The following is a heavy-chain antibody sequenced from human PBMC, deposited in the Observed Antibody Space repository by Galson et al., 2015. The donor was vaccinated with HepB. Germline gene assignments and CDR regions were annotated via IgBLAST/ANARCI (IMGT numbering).Heavy chain of an antibody. CDR2: ISWNSGSI. J-gene: IGHJ3*02. CDR3: AKDMGLHLGELFNDAFDI. D-gene: IGHD3-16*01. CDR1: GFTFDDYA. V-gene: IGHV3-9*01. Sequence: SLRLSCAASGFTFDDYAMHWVRQAPGKGLEWVSGISWNSGSIGYADSVKGRFTISRDNAKNSLYLQMNSLRAEDTALYYCAKDMGLHLGELFNDAFDIWGQGTMVTVSS.